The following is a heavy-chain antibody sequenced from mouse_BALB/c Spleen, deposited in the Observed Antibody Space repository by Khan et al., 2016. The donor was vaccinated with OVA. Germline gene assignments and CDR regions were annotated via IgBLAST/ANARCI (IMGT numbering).Heavy chain of an antibody. CDR1: GYTFSTYW. Sequence: VQLQESGPELMKPGASVKISCKAAGYTFSTYWIEWVKQRPGHGLEWIGEILPRSGSTNYNEKFKGKATFTADTSSNTAYMQLSSLTSEDSGVYYCASIARAYYYDMDYWGQGTSVTVSS. CDR2: ILPRSGST. J-gene: IGHJ4*01. CDR3: ASIARAYYYDMDY. D-gene: IGHD3-1*01. V-gene: IGHV1-9*01.